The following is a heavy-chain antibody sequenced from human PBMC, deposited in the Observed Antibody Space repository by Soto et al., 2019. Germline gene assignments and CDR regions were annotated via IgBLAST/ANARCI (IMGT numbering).Heavy chain of an antibody. CDR1: GGSISSSSYY. CDR3: GGGRFRGVYSSSWYVSGVGYYYYGMDV. J-gene: IGHJ6*02. V-gene: IGHV4-39*01. Sequence: SETLSLTCTVSGGSISSSSYYWGWIRQPPGKGLEWIGSIYYSGSTYYNPSLKSRVTISVDTSKNQFSLKLSSVTAADTAVYYCGGGRFRGVYSSSWYVSGVGYYYYGMDVWGQGTTVTVSS. D-gene: IGHD6-13*01. CDR2: IYYSGST.